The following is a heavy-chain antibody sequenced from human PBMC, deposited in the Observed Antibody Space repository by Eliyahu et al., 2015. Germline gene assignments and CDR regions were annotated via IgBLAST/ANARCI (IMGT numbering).Heavy chain of an antibody. CDR2: IYYSGST. CDR3: ARSGYDLLFDY. CDR1: GGSIXSYY. D-gene: IGHD5-12*01. V-gene: IGHV4-59*01. Sequence: QVQLQESGPGLVKPSETLSLTCTVSGGSIXSYYWSWIRQPPXKGLEWIXYIYYSGSTNYNPSLKSRVTISVDTSKNQFSLKLSSVTAADTAVYYCARSGYDLLFDYWGQGTLVTVSS. J-gene: IGHJ4*02.